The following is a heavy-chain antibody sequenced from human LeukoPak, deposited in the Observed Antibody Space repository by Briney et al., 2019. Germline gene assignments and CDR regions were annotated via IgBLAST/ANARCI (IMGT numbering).Heavy chain of an antibody. Sequence: LGASVKVSCKASGYTFTSYYIHWVRQAPGQGLEWMGWINPNSGGTNYAQKFQGRVTMTRDTSISTAYMELSRLRSDDTAVYYCARDRGRIFGVTDYYFDYWGQGTLVTVSS. J-gene: IGHJ4*02. CDR2: INPNSGGT. V-gene: IGHV1-2*02. D-gene: IGHD3-3*01. CDR3: ARDRGRIFGVTDYYFDY. CDR1: GYTFTSYY.